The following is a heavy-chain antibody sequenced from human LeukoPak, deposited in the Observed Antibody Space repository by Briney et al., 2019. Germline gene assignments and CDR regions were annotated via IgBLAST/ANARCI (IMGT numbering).Heavy chain of an antibody. CDR1: GFTFSSYA. CDR3: ARDGRGGYSYGRDPWYFDY. J-gene: IGHJ4*02. CDR2: ISYDGSNK. D-gene: IGHD5-18*01. V-gene: IGHV3-30-3*01. Sequence: PGGSLRLSCAASGFTFSSYAMHWVRQAPGKGLEWVAVISYDGSNKYYADSVKGRFTISRDNSKNALYLQMNSLRAEDTAVYYCARDGRGGYSYGRDPWYFDYWGQGTLVTVSS.